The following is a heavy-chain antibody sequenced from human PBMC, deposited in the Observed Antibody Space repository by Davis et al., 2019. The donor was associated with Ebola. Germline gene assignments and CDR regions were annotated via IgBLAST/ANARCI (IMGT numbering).Heavy chain of an antibody. D-gene: IGHD3-22*01. CDR3: ARDRLGYYDRFDY. J-gene: IGHJ4*02. V-gene: IGHV1-69*13. CDR2: IIPIFGTA. Sequence: SVKVSCKASGGTFSSYAISWVRQAPGQGLEWMGAIIPIFGTANYAQKFQGRVTITADESTSTAYMELSSLRSEDTAVYYCARDRLGYYDRFDYWGQGTLVTVSS. CDR1: GGTFSSYA.